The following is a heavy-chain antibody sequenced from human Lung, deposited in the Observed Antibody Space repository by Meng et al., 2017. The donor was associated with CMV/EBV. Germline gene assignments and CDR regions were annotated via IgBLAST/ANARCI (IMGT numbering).Heavy chain of an antibody. Sequence: QGHLGHSGSTLTKPGAALKVSCKASGETFTNSAMNWLRHAAGKGLGLLRWINTITGAPTYAQGFTERFVFSLDTSVSTAYLQISSLKTDDTAVYYCARGSLEADEDPGWGQGTLVTVSS. CDR3: ARGSLEADEDPG. CDR1: GETFTNSA. V-gene: IGHV7-4-1*02. J-gene: IGHJ4*02. CDR2: INTITGAP. D-gene: IGHD6-13*01.